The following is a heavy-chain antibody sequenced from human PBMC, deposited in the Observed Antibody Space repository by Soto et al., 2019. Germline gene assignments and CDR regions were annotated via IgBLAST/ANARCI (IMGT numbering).Heavy chain of an antibody. V-gene: IGHV3-7*01. CDR2: IKHDGSET. Sequence: GGSLRLSCAGSGFTFRGYWMTWVRQAPGKGLEWVASIKHDGSETYYVDSVKGRFTVSRDNAKNSLYLQMNSLRAEDTAVYYCARNLQFLEWPMYYYLDYWGLGTLVTVSS. CDR1: GFTFRGYW. J-gene: IGHJ4*02. D-gene: IGHD3-3*01. CDR3: ARNLQFLEWPMYYYLDY.